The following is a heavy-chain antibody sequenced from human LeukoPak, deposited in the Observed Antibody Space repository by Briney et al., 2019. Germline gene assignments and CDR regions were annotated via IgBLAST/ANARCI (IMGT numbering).Heavy chain of an antibody. CDR3: ARAYCSGGSCYSSRGMFDP. Sequence: SETLSLTCSVSGGSISGYYWSWIRQPPGKGLEWIGYIYYSGSTNYNPSLKSRVTISVDTSKNQFSLKLSSVTAADTAVYYCARAYCSGGSCYSSRGMFDPWGQGTLVTVSS. CDR2: IYYSGST. J-gene: IGHJ5*02. D-gene: IGHD2-15*01. CDR1: GGSISGYY. V-gene: IGHV4-59*01.